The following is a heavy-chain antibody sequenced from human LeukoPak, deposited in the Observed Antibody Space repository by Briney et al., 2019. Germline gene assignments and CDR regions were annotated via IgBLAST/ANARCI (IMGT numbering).Heavy chain of an antibody. D-gene: IGHD3-9*01. V-gene: IGHV4-34*01. CDR3: ARRLNYDILTGYYIRYNWFDP. Sequence: SETLSLTCTVSGGSISSYYWSWIRQPPGKGLEWIGEINHSGSTNYNPSLKSRVTISVDTSKNQFSLKLSSVTAADTAVYYCARRLNYDILTGYYIRYNWFDPWGQGTLVTVSS. J-gene: IGHJ5*02. CDR2: INHSGST. CDR1: GGSISSYY.